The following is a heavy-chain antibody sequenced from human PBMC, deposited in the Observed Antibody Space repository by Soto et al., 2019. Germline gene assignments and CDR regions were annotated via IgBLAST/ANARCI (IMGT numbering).Heavy chain of an antibody. D-gene: IGHD3-3*01. V-gene: IGHV3-30-3*01. J-gene: IGHJ4*02. CDR1: GFLFSDYA. Sequence: GGSLRLSCAASGFLFSDYAMHWVRQTPGRGPEWLALISFNGINTYYADSVKGRFTISRDNSKNTLYLQMSTLRAEDTAVYYCARDVSGFECFDLWGQGTLVTVSS. CDR2: ISFNGINT. CDR3: ARDVSGFECFDL.